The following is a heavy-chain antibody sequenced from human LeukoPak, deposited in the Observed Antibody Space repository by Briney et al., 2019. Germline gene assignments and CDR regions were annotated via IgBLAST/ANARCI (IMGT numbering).Heavy chain of an antibody. J-gene: IGHJ4*02. V-gene: IGHV3-23*01. D-gene: IGHD6-19*01. CDR2: ISGGGGST. CDR1: GFTFSTYV. CDR3: AKTYSSGWYYFDY. Sequence: PGGSPRLSCAASGFTFSTYVMTWVRQAPGKGLEWVSGISGGGGSTYYADSVKGRFTISRDNSKNTLYLQVNSLRAEDTAVYFCAKTYSSGWYYFDYWGQGNLVTVSS.